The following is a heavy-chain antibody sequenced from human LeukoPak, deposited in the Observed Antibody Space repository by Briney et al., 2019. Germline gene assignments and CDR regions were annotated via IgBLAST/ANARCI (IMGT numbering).Heavy chain of an antibody. CDR1: GGSFSGYY. V-gene: IGHV4-34*01. D-gene: IGHD3-10*01. Sequence: SETLSLTCAVYGGSFSGYYWSWIRQPPGKGLEWIGEINHSGSTNYNPSLKSRVTISVDTSKNQFSLKLSSVTAADTAVYYCARTFKAFGGSGSYNPSALRYWGQGTLVTVSS. J-gene: IGHJ4*02. CDR3: ARTFKAFGGSGSYNPSALRY. CDR2: INHSGST.